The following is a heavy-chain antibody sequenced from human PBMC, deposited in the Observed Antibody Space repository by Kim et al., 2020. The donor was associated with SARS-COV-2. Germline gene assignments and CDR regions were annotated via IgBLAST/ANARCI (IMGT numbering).Heavy chain of an antibody. J-gene: IGHJ6*02. CDR1: GDSVSSNSAA. CDR2: TYYRSKWYN. CDR3: ARERYYDILTGSYYYYYGMDV. D-gene: IGHD3-9*01. Sequence: SQTLSLSCAISGDSVSSNSAAWNWIRQSPSRGLEWLGRTYYRSKWYNDYAVSVKSRITINPDTSKNQFSLQLNSVTPEDTAVYYCARERYYDILTGSYYYYYGMDVWGQGTTVTVSS. V-gene: IGHV6-1*01.